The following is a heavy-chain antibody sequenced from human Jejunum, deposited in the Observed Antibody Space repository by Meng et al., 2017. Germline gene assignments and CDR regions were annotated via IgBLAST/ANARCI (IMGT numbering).Heavy chain of an antibody. CDR1: GSSISTSNW. CDR3: VRLSGFNRESGAFDI. CDR2: IYHSGSN. V-gene: IGHV4-28*01. D-gene: IGHD5-24*01. Sequence: QVQLQEAGPGLGKPSDTLSLTGTGSGSSISTSNWWGWIRQPPGKGLEWIGYIYHSGSNYFHPSLQSRGTMSVDTSKSQFSLKLSSVTAVDTAVYYCVRLSGFNRESGAFDIWGQGTMVTVSS. J-gene: IGHJ3*02.